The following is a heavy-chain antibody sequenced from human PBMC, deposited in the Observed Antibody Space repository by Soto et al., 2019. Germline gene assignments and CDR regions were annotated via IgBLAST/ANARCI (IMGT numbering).Heavy chain of an antibody. V-gene: IGHV4-30-2*01. Sequence: SETLSLTCAFSCGSIISGGYSWSWIRQPPGKGLEWIGYIYHSGSTYYNPSLKSRVTISVDRSKNQFSLKLSSVTAADTAVYYCARTYYDFWSGYPNWFDPWGQGTLVTVSS. CDR3: ARTYYDFWSGYPNWFDP. CDR1: CGSIISGGYS. D-gene: IGHD3-3*01. J-gene: IGHJ5*02. CDR2: IYHSGST.